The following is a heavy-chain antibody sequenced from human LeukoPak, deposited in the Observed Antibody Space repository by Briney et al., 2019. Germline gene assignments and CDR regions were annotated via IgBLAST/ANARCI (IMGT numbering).Heavy chain of an antibody. Sequence: PSETLSLTCTVSGGSISSSSYYWGWIRQPPGKGLEWIGSIYYSGSTYYNPSLKSRVTISVDTSKNQFSLKLSSVTAADTAVYYCARAAWFGESPGYYYGMDVWGQGTTVTVSS. D-gene: IGHD3-10*01. CDR2: IYYSGST. J-gene: IGHJ6*02. CDR1: GGSISSSSYY. CDR3: ARAAWFGESPGYYYGMDV. V-gene: IGHV4-39*07.